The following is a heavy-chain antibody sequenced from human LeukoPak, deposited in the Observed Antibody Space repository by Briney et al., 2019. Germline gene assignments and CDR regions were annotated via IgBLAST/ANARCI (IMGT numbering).Heavy chain of an antibody. J-gene: IGHJ4*02. CDR3: ASEYDSSGSFDY. V-gene: IGHV3-21*01. Sequence: GGSLRLSCAASGFTFSSYSMNWVRQAPGKGLEWVSSISSSSSYIYYADSVKGRFTISRDNAKNSLYLQMNSLRAEDTAVYYFASEYDSSGSFDYWGQGTLVTVSS. D-gene: IGHD3-22*01. CDR1: GFTFSSYS. CDR2: ISSSSSYI.